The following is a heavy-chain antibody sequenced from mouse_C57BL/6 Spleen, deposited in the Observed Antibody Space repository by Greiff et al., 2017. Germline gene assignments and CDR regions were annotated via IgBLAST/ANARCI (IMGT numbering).Heavy chain of an antibody. Sequence: QVQLKESGAELVRPGASVKLSCKASGYTFTDYYINWVKQRPGQGLEWIARIYPGSGNTYYNEKFKGKATLTAEKSSSTAYMQLSSLTSEDSAVYFCARGYDYDGAFYAMDYWGQGTSVTVSS. V-gene: IGHV1-76*01. D-gene: IGHD2-4*01. J-gene: IGHJ4*01. CDR1: GYTFTDYY. CDR2: IYPGSGNT. CDR3: ARGYDYDGAFYAMDY.